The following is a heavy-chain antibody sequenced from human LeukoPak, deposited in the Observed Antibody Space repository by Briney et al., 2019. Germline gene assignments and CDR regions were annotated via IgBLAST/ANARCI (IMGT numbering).Heavy chain of an antibody. CDR1: GFIFSNYW. Sequence: GGSLRLSCAASGFIFSNYWMSWVRQAPGKGLEWVANIKQDGSEKYYVDSVKGRFTISRDNAKNSLYLQMNSLRAEDTAVYYCARDQVEMATTPYFGFDYWGQGTLVTVSS. CDR3: ARDQVEMATTPYFGFDY. CDR2: IKQDGSEK. V-gene: IGHV3-7*01. D-gene: IGHD5-24*01. J-gene: IGHJ4*02.